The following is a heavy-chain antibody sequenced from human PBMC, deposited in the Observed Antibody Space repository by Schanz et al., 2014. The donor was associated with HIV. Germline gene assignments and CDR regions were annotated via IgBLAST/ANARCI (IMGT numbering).Heavy chain of an antibody. CDR2: MNPNSGNT. CDR3: ARLELLE. CDR1: GYTFTTYD. J-gene: IGHJ4*02. D-gene: IGHD1-7*01. Sequence: QVQLVQSGAEVKKPGASVRVSCEASGYTFTTYDINWVRQATGQGLEWMGWMNPNSGNTGYAQKFQGRVTMTRNTSIDTVYMELSGLRSEDTAVYYCARLELLEWGQGTLVTVSS. V-gene: IGHV1-8*01.